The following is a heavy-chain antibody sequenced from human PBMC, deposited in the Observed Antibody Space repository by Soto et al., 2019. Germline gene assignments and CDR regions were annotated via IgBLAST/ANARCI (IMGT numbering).Heavy chain of an antibody. V-gene: IGHV3-9*01. Sequence: EVQLVESGGGLVQPGRSLRLSCAASGFTFDDYAMHWVRQAPGKGLEWVSYITWNSGYIGYADSVKGRFTISRDNANNSLYLQMNSLKTEDTAFYYCAKALYGSSSSPLDFWGQVTLVTVSS. J-gene: IGHJ1*01. CDR1: GFTFDDYA. CDR3: AKALYGSSSSPLDF. CDR2: ITWNSGYI. D-gene: IGHD6-13*01.